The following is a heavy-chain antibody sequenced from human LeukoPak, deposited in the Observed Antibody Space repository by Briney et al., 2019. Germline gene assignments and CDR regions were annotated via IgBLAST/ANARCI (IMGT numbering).Heavy chain of an antibody. D-gene: IGHD6-6*01. V-gene: IGHV3-30*02. CDR2: IRYDGSNK. CDR1: GFTFSSYG. J-gene: IGHJ6*03. CDR3: AKDWRYSSSYYYYYYMDV. Sequence: GGSLRLSCAASGFTFSSYGMHWVRQAPGKGLEWVAFIRYDGSNKYYADSVKGRFTISRDNSKNTLYLQMNSLRAEDTAVYYCAKDWRYSSSYYYYYYMDVWGKGTTVTVSS.